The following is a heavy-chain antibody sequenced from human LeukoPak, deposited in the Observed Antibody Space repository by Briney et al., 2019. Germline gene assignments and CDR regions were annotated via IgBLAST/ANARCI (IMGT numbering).Heavy chain of an antibody. CDR2: INPSGGST. CDR1: GYTFTSYY. V-gene: IGHV1-46*01. CDR3: ARDLSPQSESYYYDSSGYYPDY. J-gene: IGHJ4*02. D-gene: IGHD3-22*01. Sequence: GASVKVSCKASGYTFTSYYMHWVRQAPGQGLEWMGIINPSGGSTSYAQKFQGRVTMTGDTSTSTVYMELSSLRSEDTAVYYFARDLSPQSESYYYDSSGYYPDYWGQGTLVTVSS.